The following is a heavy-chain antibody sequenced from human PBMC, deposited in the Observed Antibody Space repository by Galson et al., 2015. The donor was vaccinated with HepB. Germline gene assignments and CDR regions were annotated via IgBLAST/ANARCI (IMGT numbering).Heavy chain of an antibody. V-gene: IGHV3-30*04. D-gene: IGHD3-9*01. CDR3: ARDFHDILTTVTSGGMDV. Sequence: SLRLSCAASGFTFNNYAMHWVRQAPGKGLEWMAVISFDGSNKHYVDFLFCFFTFSRDYSKNTLYLQTNSLRAEETAVYYCARDFHDILTTVTSGGMDVWGQGTTVTVSS. CDR2: ISFDGSNK. CDR1: GFTFNNYA. J-gene: IGHJ6*02.